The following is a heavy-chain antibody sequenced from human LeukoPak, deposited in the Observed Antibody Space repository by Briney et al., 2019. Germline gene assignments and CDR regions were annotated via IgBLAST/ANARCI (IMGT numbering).Heavy chain of an antibody. Sequence: SETLSLTCAVYGGSFSSSSYYWGWIRQPPGKGLEWIGSIYYSGSTNYNPSLKSRVTISVDTSKNQFSLKLSSVTAADTAVYYCARDQDYYDSSGYYSGWFDPWGQGTLVTVSS. V-gene: IGHV4-39*07. CDR1: GGSFSSSSYY. CDR3: ARDQDYYDSSGYYSGWFDP. J-gene: IGHJ5*02. CDR2: IYYSGST. D-gene: IGHD3-22*01.